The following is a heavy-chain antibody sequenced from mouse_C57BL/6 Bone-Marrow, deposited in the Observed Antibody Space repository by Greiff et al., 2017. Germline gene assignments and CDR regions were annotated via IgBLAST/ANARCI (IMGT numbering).Heavy chain of an antibody. Sequence: VQLQQSGAELVKPGASVKLSCKASGYTFTEYTIHWVKQRSGQGLEWIGGFYPGSGSIKYNEKFKDKATLTAYKSSSSVYMELSRFTSEDSAVYFCARHDYYCNYFLVAYWGQGTLVTVSA. V-gene: IGHV1-62-2*01. CDR1: GYTFTEYT. D-gene: IGHD2-1*01. CDR2: FYPGSGSI. J-gene: IGHJ3*01. CDR3: ARHDYYCNYFLVAY.